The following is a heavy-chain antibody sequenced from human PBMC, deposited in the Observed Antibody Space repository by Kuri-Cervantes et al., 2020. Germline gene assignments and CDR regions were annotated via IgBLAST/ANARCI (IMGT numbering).Heavy chain of an antibody. D-gene: IGHD3-22*01. CDR3: AGSSGYYFDY. J-gene: IGHJ4*02. CDR2: IYASGST. CDR1: GGSISSYY. Sequence: ESLKISCTASGGSISSYYWSWIRRPAGKGLEWIGRIYASGSTNYNPSPKRRVTMSVDTSKNQFPLKLSSVTAADTAVYYCAGSSGYYFDYWGQGTLVTVSS. V-gene: IGHV4-4*07.